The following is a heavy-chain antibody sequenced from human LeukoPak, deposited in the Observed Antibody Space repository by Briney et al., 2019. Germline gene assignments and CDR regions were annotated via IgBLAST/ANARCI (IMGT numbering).Heavy chain of an antibody. CDR1: GFTFSSYA. CDR2: ISGSGGST. D-gene: IGHD3-9*01. J-gene: IGHJ4*02. CDR3: ARDFLPINYDILTGYPYYFDY. V-gene: IGHV3-23*01. Sequence: PGGSLRLSCAASGFTFSSYAMSWVRQAPGKGLEWVSAISGSGGSTYYADSVKGRFTISRDNSKNTLYLQMNSLRAEDTAVYYCARDFLPINYDILTGYPYYFDYWGQGTLVTVSS.